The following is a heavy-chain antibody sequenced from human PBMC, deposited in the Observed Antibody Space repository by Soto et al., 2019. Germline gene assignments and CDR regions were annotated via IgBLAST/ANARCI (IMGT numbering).Heavy chain of an antibody. CDR1: GDSISNSDYY. J-gene: IGHJ6*02. CDR2: IDYSGST. CDR3: ARGGPYYYGFDV. V-gene: IGHV4-30-4*01. Sequence: SETLSLTCTVSGDSISNSDYYWNWIRQSPGKGLEWIASIDYSGSTYYNPSLKSRVVISAATSKNLFSRKLRSVTAAATALYFCARGGPYYYGFDVWGQGTTVTVSS.